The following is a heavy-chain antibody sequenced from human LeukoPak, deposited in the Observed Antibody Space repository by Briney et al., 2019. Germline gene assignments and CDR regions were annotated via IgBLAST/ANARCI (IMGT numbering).Heavy chain of an antibody. CDR3: ARGPDYYDSSGYYGDAFDI. D-gene: IGHD3-22*01. V-gene: IGHV4-59*01. CDR2: IYYSGST. Sequence: SETLSLICTVSGGSISSYYWSWIRQPPGKGLEWIGYIYYSGSTNYNPSLKSRVTISVDTSKNQFSLKLSSVTAADTAVYYCARGPDYYDSSGYYGDAFDIWGQGTMVTVSS. J-gene: IGHJ3*02. CDR1: GGSISSYY.